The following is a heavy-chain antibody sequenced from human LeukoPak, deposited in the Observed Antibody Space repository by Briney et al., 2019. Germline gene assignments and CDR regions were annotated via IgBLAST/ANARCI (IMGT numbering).Heavy chain of an antibody. CDR1: GFTFGDYA. CDR3: TRQGLRWFDY. Sequence: GGSLRLSCTASGFTFGDYAMSWVRQAPGKGLEWVGFIRSKAYGGTTEYAASVKGRFTISRDDSKSIAYLQMNSLKTEDTAVYYCTRQGLRWFDYWGQGTLVTVSS. V-gene: IGHV3-49*04. D-gene: IGHD4-23*01. CDR2: IRSKAYGGTT. J-gene: IGHJ4*02.